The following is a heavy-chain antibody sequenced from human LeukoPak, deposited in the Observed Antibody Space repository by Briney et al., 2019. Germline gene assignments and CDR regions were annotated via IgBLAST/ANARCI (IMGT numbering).Heavy chain of an antibody. CDR2: ISYSGNT. CDR3: ARSIIVGTSYYFDY. V-gene: IGHV4-59*08. D-gene: IGHD1-26*01. J-gene: IGHJ4*02. CDR1: GGSFSGYY. Sequence: SETLSLTCAVSGGSFSGYYWSWIRQPPGKGLVWIGYISYSGNTNYNPSLKSRVTFSVDTSKIHFPLKLSSVTAAATAVYYCARSIIVGTSYYFDYWGQGALVTVSS.